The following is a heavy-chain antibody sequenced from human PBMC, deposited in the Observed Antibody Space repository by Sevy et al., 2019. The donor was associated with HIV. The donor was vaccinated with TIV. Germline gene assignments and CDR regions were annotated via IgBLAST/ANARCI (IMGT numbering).Heavy chain of an antibody. D-gene: IGHD2-21*01. J-gene: IGHJ4*02. CDR3: ARLEQRHCNGAHCYPFDY. Sequence: GESLKISCEGSGYSFTTYWIGWVRQMPGKGLEWMGVIYPDDSDTRYNPSFPGQVTISADKSINTAYREWSSLKASDPAIYYCARLEQRHCNGAHCYPFDYWGQGTLVNVSS. V-gene: IGHV5-51*01. CDR1: GYSFTTYW. CDR2: IYPDDSDT.